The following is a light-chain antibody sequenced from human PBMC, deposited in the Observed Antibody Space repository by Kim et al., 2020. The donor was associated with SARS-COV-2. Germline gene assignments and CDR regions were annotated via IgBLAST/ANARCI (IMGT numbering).Light chain of an antibody. CDR3: QQYNNWGREFNT. V-gene: IGKV3-15*01. Sequence: EIVMTQPPATLSVSPGERATLSCRASQSVSSNLAWYQQKPGQAPRLLIYGASTRATGIPARFSGSGSGTEFTLTISSLQSEDFAVYYCQQYNNWGREFNTFGQGTKLEI. J-gene: IGKJ2*01. CDR1: QSVSSN. CDR2: GAS.